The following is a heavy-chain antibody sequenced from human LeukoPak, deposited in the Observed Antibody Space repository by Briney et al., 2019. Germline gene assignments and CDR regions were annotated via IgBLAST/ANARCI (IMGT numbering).Heavy chain of an antibody. CDR1: GFTFSSYA. J-gene: IGHJ6*02. CDR2: ISYDGSNK. V-gene: IGHV3-30*18. CDR3: AKSIYYGSGSYLHYYGMDV. D-gene: IGHD3-10*01. Sequence: GGSLRLSCAASGFTFSSYAMSWVRQAPGKGLEWVAVISYDGSNKYYADSVKGRFTISRDNSKNTLYLQMNSLRAEDTAVYYCAKSIYYGSGSYLHYYGMDVWGQGTTVTVSS.